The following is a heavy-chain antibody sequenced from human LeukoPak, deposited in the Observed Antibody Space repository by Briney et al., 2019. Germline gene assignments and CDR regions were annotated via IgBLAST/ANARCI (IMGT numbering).Heavy chain of an antibody. CDR3: ARAIFGVVNAFDI. J-gene: IGHJ3*02. Sequence: PGGSLRLSCAASGFTFSSYEMNWVRQAPGKGLEWVSSISSSSSYIYYADSVKGRFTISRDNAKNSLYLQMNSLRAEDTAVYYCARAIFGVVNAFDIWGQGTMVTVSS. D-gene: IGHD3-3*01. CDR1: GFTFSSYE. V-gene: IGHV3-21*01. CDR2: ISSSSSYI.